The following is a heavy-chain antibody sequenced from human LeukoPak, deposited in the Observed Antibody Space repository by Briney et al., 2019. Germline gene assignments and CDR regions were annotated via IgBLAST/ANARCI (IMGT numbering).Heavy chain of an antibody. CDR1: GYIFTDYY. CDR2: INPKSGGT. D-gene: IGHD3-3*01. V-gene: IGHV1-2*02. Sequence: ASVKVSCKASGYIFTDYYMHWVRQAPGQGLEWMGWINPKSGGTNYAQKFQGRVTMTRDTSIGTGHMELSRLRTDDTAVYYCASAAFWSEYFQHWGQGTLVTVSS. J-gene: IGHJ1*01. CDR3: ASAAFWSEYFQH.